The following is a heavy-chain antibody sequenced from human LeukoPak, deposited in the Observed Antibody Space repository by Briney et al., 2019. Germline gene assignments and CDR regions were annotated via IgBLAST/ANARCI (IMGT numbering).Heavy chain of an antibody. Sequence: GGSLRLSCAASGFTFRSYSMSWVRQAPGKGLEWVSSIGRSNTIYYADSVKGRFTISRDNAKTSLYLQMNSLRAEDTAVYYCARDILFAAAACDYWGQGTLVTVSS. J-gene: IGHJ4*02. D-gene: IGHD6-13*01. CDR1: GFTFRSYS. CDR2: IGRSNTI. V-gene: IGHV3-21*04. CDR3: ARDILFAAAACDY.